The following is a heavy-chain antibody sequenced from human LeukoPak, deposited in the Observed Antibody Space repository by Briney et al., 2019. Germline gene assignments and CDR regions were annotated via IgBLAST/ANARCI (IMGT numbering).Heavy chain of an antibody. CDR3: ARASGYYDSSGYHINYFDY. J-gene: IGHJ4*02. CDR1: GFTFSSYSMN. Sequence: PGGSLRLSCAASGFTFSSYSMNWVRQPPGKGLEWIGSIYYSGSTYYNPSLKSRVTISVDTSKNQFSLKLSSVTAADTAVYYCARASGYYDSSGYHINYFDYWGQGTLVTVSS. V-gene: IGHV4-39*01. CDR2: IYYSGST. D-gene: IGHD3-22*01.